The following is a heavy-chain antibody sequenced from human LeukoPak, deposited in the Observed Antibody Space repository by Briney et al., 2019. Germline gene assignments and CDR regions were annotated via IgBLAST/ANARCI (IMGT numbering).Heavy chain of an antibody. J-gene: IGHJ4*02. CDR1: GFTFSGYD. Sequence: GGSLRLSCAASGFTFSGYDMNWVRQAPGKGLEWVSYISSSGTTIYYADSVRGRFTISRDNAKNSLYLQMNSLRAEDTAVYYCAKDGRRGYSGYQIRSHFDYWGQGTLVTVSS. V-gene: IGHV3-48*03. D-gene: IGHD5-12*01. CDR2: ISSSGTTI. CDR3: AKDGRRGYSGYQIRSHFDY.